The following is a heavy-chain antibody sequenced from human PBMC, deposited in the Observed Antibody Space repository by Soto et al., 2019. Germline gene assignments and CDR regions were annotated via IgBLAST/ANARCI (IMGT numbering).Heavy chain of an antibody. CDR1: GYTFTSYG. V-gene: IGHV1-18*04. Sequence: SVKVSCKASGYTFTSYGISWVRQAPGQGLEWMGLISAYNGNTNYAQKLQGRVTMTTDTSTSTAYIELRSLRSDDTAVYYCARDDGYNRFDYWGQGTLVTVSS. CDR3: ARDDGYNRFDY. J-gene: IGHJ4*02. D-gene: IGHD5-12*01. CDR2: ISAYNGNT.